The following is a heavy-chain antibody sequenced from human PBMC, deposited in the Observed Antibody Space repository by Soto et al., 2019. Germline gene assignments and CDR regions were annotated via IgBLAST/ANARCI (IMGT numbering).Heavy chain of an antibody. J-gene: IGHJ4*02. CDR1: GGSLSSYY. CDR2: IYYSGST. CDR3: ARSDGRY. V-gene: IGHV4-59*01. Sequence: SETLSVTCTVSGGSLSSYYWSWIRQPPGKGLEWIGYIYYSGSTNYNPSLKSRVTISVDTSKNQFSLKLSSVTAADTAVYYCARSDGRYWGQGTLVTVSS.